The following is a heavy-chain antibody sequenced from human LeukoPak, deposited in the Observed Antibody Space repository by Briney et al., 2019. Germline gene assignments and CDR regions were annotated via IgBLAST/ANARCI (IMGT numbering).Heavy chain of an antibody. CDR3: ARGGVAVAGPPFDY. D-gene: IGHD6-19*01. V-gene: IGHV4-31*03. CDR2: INHSGST. Sequence: SQTLSLTCTVSGGSISSGGYYWSWIRQPPGKGLEWIGEINHSGSTNYNPSLKSRVTISVDTSKNQFSLKLSSVTAADTAVYYCARGGVAVAGPPFDYWGQGTLVTVSS. J-gene: IGHJ4*02. CDR1: GGSISSGGYY.